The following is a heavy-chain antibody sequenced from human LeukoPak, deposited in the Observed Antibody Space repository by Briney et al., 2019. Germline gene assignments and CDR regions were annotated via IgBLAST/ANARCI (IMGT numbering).Heavy chain of an antibody. V-gene: IGHV3-33*06. D-gene: IGHD2-2*01. CDR1: GFTFSSFG. J-gene: IGHJ4*02. CDR2: IWYDGSDK. Sequence: GGSLRLSCVASGFTFSSFGMHWVRQAPGKGLEWVAIIWYDGSDKYYVDSVKGRFTISRDNSKSTLYLQMNSLRAEDTAMYYCAKGRVASTRLGFDLWGQGTLVTVSS. CDR3: AKGRVASTRLGFDL.